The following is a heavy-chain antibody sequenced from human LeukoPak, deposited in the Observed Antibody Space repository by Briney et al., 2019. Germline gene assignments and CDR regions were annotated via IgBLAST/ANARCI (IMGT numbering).Heavy chain of an antibody. J-gene: IGHJ4*02. V-gene: IGHV1-2*02. CDR3: ARSYYYDSSGYELEY. Sequence: ASVKVSCKASGYTFTGYYMHWVRQAPGQGREWTGRINPNSGGTNYAQKFQGRVTMTRDTSISTAYMELSRLRSDDTAVYYCARSYYYDSSGYELEYWGQGTLVTVSS. CDR2: INPNSGGT. D-gene: IGHD3-22*01. CDR1: GYTFTGYY.